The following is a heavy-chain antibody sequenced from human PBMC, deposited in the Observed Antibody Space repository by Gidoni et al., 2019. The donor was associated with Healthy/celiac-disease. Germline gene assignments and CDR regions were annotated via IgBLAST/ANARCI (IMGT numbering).Heavy chain of an antibody. CDR1: GYSFTSYW. V-gene: IGHV5-10-1*01. J-gene: IGHJ6*02. CDR2: IDPSDSYT. CDR3: ARCPAALPDSCMDV. D-gene: IGHD2-15*01. Sequence: GYSFTSYWISWVRQMPGKGLEWMGRIDPSDSYTNYSPSFQGHVTISADKSISTAYLQWSSLKASDTAMYYCARCPAALPDSCMDVWGQGTTVTVSS.